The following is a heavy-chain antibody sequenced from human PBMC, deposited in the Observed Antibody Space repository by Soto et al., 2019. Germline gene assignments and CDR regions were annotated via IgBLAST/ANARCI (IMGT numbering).Heavy chain of an antibody. CDR2: IYYSGST. J-gene: IGHJ4*02. V-gene: IGHV4-31*03. CDR1: GGSISSGGYY. CDR3: ARFNDRYYDSSGGLDY. Sequence: PSETLSLTCTVSGGSISSGGYYWSWIRQRPGRGLEWIGYIYYSGSTYYNPSLKSRVTISVDTSKNQFSLKLSSVTAADTAVYYCARFNDRYYDSSGGLDYWGQGTLVTVS. D-gene: IGHD3-22*01.